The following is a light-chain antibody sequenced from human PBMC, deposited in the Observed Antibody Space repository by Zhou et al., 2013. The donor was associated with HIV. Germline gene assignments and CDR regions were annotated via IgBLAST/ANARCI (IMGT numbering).Light chain of an antibody. CDR3: QQYGGSPRT. J-gene: IGKJ1*01. CDR2: GAS. CDR1: QTISSNY. Sequence: VLTQSPGTLSLSPGEGATLSCRASQTISSNYLAWYQQKAGQAPRLLIYGASSRATGVPDRFSGSGSGTDFTLTITRLEPEDFAVYYCQQYGGSPRTFGQGTRVEI. V-gene: IGKV3-20*01.